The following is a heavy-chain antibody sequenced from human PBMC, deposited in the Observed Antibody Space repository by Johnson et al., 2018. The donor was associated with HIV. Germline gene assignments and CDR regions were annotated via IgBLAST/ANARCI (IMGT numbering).Heavy chain of an antibody. J-gene: IGHJ3*02. V-gene: IGHV3-15*01. Sequence: EVQLVESGGGLVKPGGSLRLSCAASGFTFSHAWMTWVRQAPGKGLEWVGRIKSKTDGGTTDYAAPVKGRFTISRDDSKNTLYVQMNSLRAEDAAVYYCAKEGEAFDIWGQGTMVTVSS. D-gene: IGHD3-16*01. CDR2: IKSKTDGGTT. CDR3: AKEGEAFDI. CDR1: GFTFSHAW.